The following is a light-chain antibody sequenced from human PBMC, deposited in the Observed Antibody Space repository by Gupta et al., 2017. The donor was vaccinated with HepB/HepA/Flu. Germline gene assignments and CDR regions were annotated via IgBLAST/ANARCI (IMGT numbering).Light chain of an antibody. CDR1: QSVSRN. CDR3: QQTYSFPFT. V-gene: IGKV1-39*01. CDR2: TAS. J-gene: IGKJ3*01. Sequence: DIQMTQSPSSLSASVGDRVTITCRASQSVSRNLNWYQQKLGRAPKLLIYTASSLHSGVPSRFSGSGSGTDFTLTISSLQPEDFATYYCQQTYSFPFTFGPGTKVDIK.